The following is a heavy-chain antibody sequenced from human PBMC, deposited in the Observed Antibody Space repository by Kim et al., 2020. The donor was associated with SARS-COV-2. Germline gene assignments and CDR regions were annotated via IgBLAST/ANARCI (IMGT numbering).Heavy chain of an antibody. Sequence: SETLSLTCTVSGGSISSSSYYWGWIRQPLGKGLEWIGSIYYSGSTYYNPSLKSRVTISVDTSKNQFSLKLSSVTAADTAVYYCARLGYSSGWYYYYYGMDVWGQGTTVTVSS. J-gene: IGHJ6*02. CDR2: IYYSGST. CDR1: GGSISSSSYY. D-gene: IGHD6-19*01. CDR3: ARLGYSSGWYYYYYGMDV. V-gene: IGHV4-39*01.